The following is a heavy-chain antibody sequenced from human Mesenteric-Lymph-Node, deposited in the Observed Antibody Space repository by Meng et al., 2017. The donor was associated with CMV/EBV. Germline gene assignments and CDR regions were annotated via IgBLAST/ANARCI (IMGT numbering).Heavy chain of an antibody. Sequence: GGSLRLSCAASGFTVSTNYMTWVRQAPGKGLEWVSMIYSGGTTHYADSVKGRFTFSRDNSKNTLYLQMSSLRAEDTAVYYCARDTYYYGMDVWGPGTTVTVSS. CDR2: IYSGGTT. V-gene: IGHV3-53*01. CDR3: ARDTYYYGMDV. J-gene: IGHJ6*02. CDR1: GFTVSTNY.